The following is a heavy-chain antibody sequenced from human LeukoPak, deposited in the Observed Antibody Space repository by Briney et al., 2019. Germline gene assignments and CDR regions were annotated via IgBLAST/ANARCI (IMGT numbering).Heavy chain of an antibody. J-gene: IGHJ4*02. CDR3: ARDLDYSNCFDY. V-gene: IGHV3-7*01. Sequence: GGSLRLSCAASGFTFSSYWMSWVRQAPGKGLEWVANIKQDGSEKYYVDSVKGRFTISRDNAKNSLYLQMNCLRAEDTAVYHCARDLDYSNCFDYWGQGTLVTVSS. CDR1: GFTFSSYW. CDR2: IKQDGSEK. D-gene: IGHD4-11*01.